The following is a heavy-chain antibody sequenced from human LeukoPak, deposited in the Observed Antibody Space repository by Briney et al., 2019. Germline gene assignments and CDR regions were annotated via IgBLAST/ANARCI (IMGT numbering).Heavy chain of an antibody. J-gene: IGHJ6*04. V-gene: IGHV3-74*01. CDR1: GFTFSSYW. CDR3: ARDRGLYGMDV. Sequence: GGSLRLSCAASGFTFSSYWMHWVRQAPGKGLVWVSRINSDGSSASYADSVKGRFTISRDNAKNTLYLQMNSLRAEDTAVYYCARDRGLYGMDVWGKGTTVTVSS. CDR2: INSDGSSA.